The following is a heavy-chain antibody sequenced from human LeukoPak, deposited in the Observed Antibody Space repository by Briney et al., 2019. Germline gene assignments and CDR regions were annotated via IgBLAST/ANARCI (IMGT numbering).Heavy chain of an antibody. J-gene: IGHJ4*02. CDR1: GYTFTGYH. V-gene: IGHV1-2*02. D-gene: IGHD3-22*01. CDR3: ARRDYYDSSGSDY. Sequence: ASVKASCKTSGYTFTGYHIHWVRQAPGQGLEWMGWINPNSGDTNYAQNFQGRVTMTRDTSISTAYMELSSLRSEDTAVYYCARRDYYDSSGSDYWGQGTLVTVSS. CDR2: INPNSGDT.